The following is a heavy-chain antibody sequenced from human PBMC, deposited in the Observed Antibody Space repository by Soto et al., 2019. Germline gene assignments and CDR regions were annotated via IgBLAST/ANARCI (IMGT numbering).Heavy chain of an antibody. V-gene: IGHV3-21*01. CDR2: ISSSSSYI. CDR3: AREISYCSGGSCYPIWFDH. D-gene: IGHD2-15*01. CDR1: GFTFSSYS. J-gene: IGHJ5*02. Sequence: GSLKLSCTASGFTFSSYSMNWVRQAPGKGLEWVSSISSSSSYIYYADSVKGRFTISRDNAKNSLYLQMNSLRAEDTAVYYCAREISYCSGGSCYPIWFDHWGQGTLVTVSS.